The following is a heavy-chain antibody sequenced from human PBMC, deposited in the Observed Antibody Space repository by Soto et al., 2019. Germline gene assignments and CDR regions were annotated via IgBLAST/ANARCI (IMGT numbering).Heavy chain of an antibody. CDR1: GVTFSSYS. J-gene: IGHJ4*02. V-gene: IGHV3-21*01. CDR2: ISSSSSYI. Sequence: GGSLRLSCAASGVTFSSYSMNWVRQAPGKGLEWVSSISSSSSYIYYADSVKGRFTISRDNAKNSLYLQMNSLRAEDTAVYYCARSRIVGATLLDYWGQGTLVTVSS. D-gene: IGHD1-26*01. CDR3: ARSRIVGATLLDY.